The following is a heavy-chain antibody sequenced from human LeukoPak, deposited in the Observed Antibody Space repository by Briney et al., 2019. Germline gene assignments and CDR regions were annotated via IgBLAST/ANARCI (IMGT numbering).Heavy chain of an antibody. V-gene: IGHV4-59*02. CDR1: GGSVSDYY. CDR2: IYYTGST. D-gene: IGHD5-24*01. CDR3: ARADGYNSQYFDY. Sequence: SETLSLTCTVSGGSVSDYYWSWIRQSPGKGLEWIGYIYYTGSTSYNPSLRSRVTISVDTSKNQFSLKLSSVTAADTAVYYCARADGYNSQYFDYWGQGTLVTVSS. J-gene: IGHJ4*02.